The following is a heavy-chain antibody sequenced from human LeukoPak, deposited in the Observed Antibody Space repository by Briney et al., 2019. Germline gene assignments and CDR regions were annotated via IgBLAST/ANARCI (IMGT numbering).Heavy chain of an antibody. Sequence: PGGSLRLSCAASGLTVRSNYMSWVRQAPGKGLEWVSVIYSGGGTYYADSVKGRFTISRDDSKNTLDLQMNSLRAEDTAVYYCASGMTSGTYYGWLWGQGTLVTVSS. CDR1: GLTVRSNY. CDR3: ASGMTSGTYYGWL. CDR2: IYSGGGT. V-gene: IGHV3-53*01. J-gene: IGHJ4*02. D-gene: IGHD1-26*01.